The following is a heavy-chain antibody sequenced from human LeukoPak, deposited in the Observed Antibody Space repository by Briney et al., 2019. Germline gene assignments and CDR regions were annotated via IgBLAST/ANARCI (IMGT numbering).Heavy chain of an antibody. CDR2: IKSDGITI. D-gene: IGHD1-20*01. CDR1: GFTFSNYM. Sequence: GGSLRLSCAASGFTFSNYMMHWVRHAPGKGLVWVSRIKSDGITITYADSVKGRFTISRDNAMNTLYLQMNSLRAEDTAVYYCLRDLNWSLDQWGQGTLVTVSS. J-gene: IGHJ4*02. CDR3: LRDLNWSLDQ. V-gene: IGHV3-74*01.